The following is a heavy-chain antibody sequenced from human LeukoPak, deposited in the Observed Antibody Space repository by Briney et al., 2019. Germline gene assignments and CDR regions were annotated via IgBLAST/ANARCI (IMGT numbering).Heavy chain of an antibody. D-gene: IGHD5-24*01. Sequence: PGGSLRLSCTASEFTVSRNYMLWVRQAPGKGLEWVSLIFSNGDTHYADSVKGRFTISRDTSKNTVSLQMNSLRVEDTAMYYCTRDQMNYWGQATLVTASS. CDR1: EFTVSRNY. J-gene: IGHJ4*02. CDR2: IFSNGDT. V-gene: IGHV3-53*01. CDR3: TRDQMNY.